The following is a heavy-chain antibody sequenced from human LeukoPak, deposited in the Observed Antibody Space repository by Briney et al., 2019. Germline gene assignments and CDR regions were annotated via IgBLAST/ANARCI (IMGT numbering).Heavy chain of an antibody. J-gene: IGHJ4*02. CDR1: GFTFSNAR. CDR2: FKGKSDGETT. Sequence: GRSLRLSCVASGFTFSNARVMRGPQAASKDREAFGRFKGKSDGETTDYAAPEKGRFDISRDESKNTLYLQFNSLKSDATAVYYCATDRGRYDTSTWRFNYWGQGALVTVSS. V-gene: IGHV3-15*01. CDR3: ATDRGRYDTSTWRFNY. D-gene: IGHD3-9*01.